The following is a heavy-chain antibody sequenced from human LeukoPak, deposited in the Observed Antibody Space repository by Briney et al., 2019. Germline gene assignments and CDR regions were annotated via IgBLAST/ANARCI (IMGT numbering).Heavy chain of an antibody. V-gene: IGHV3-23*01. D-gene: IGHD5-18*01. CDR3: AKWGFTYGFDY. CDR2: ISGSGGST. Sequence: GSLRLSCAAPGFTFSSSAMSWVREAPGKGLEWVSAISGSGGSTYYADSVKGRFTISRDNSKNTLYLQMNSLRAEDTAVYYCAKWGFTYGFDYWGQGTLVTVSS. J-gene: IGHJ4*02. CDR1: GFTFSSSA.